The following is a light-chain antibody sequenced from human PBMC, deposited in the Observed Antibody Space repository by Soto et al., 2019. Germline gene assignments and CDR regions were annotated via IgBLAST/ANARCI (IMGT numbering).Light chain of an antibody. J-gene: IGKJ5*01. CDR3: MPATHWPRIT. CDR1: QALVYSDGNTY. V-gene: IGKV2-30*01. Sequence: DVVMSHSPLSLTVTRGQRASISYRSRQALVYSDGNTYLNWFQQRPGQSPRRLIYKVSNRDSGVPDRFSGSGSGTALTLKISRVDAQDVGVYSCMPATHWPRITFGQGTRLEIK. CDR2: KVS.